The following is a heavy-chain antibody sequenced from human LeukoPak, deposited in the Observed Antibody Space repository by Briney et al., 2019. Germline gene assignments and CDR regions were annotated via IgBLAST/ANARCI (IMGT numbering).Heavy chain of an antibody. Sequence: PGGSLRLSCAASGFTFSSYAMHWVRQAPGKGLEWVAVISYDGSNKYYADSVKGRFTISRDNSKNTLYLQMGSLRAEDMAVYYCARTGIAAAGTPFDYWGQGTLVTVSS. CDR2: ISYDGSNK. D-gene: IGHD6-13*01. V-gene: IGHV3-30*14. CDR1: GFTFSSYA. CDR3: ARTGIAAAGTPFDY. J-gene: IGHJ4*02.